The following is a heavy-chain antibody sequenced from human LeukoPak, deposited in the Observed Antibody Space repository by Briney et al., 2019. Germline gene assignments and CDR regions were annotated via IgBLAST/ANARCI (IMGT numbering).Heavy chain of an antibody. CDR2: IYYSGST. Sequence: SGTLSLTCTVSGGSISSYYWSWIRQPPGKGLEWIGYIYYSGSTNYNPSLKSRVTISVDTSKNQFSLKLSSVTAADTAVYYCARTTEGGYTYDYFYYYYMDVWGKGTTVTISS. D-gene: IGHD5-18*01. V-gene: IGHV4-59*01. CDR3: ARTTEGGYTYDYFYYYYMDV. CDR1: GGSISSYY. J-gene: IGHJ6*03.